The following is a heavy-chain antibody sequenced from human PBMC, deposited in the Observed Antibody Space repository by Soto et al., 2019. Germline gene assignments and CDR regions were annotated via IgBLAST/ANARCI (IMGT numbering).Heavy chain of an antibody. D-gene: IGHD2-21*02. V-gene: IGHV4-39*01. CDR3: ARRHVLDIDGYY. J-gene: IGHJ1*01. Sequence: SETLSLTCTVSGGSITGGSISSTTYYWGWMRQPPGKGLEWIASFFIGGNTYYNPSLKSRVTTSVDTSKNQFSLMLSSVTFSVMAVYFCARRHVLDIDGYYWGQGILVTVSS. CDR2: FFIGGNT. CDR1: GGSITGGSISSTTYY.